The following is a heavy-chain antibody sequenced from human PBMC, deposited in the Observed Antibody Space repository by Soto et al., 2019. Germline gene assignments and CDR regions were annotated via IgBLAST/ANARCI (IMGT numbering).Heavy chain of an antibody. V-gene: IGHV3-7*01. CDR3: YSPPVLNCSGGSCYGMDV. Sequence: GGSLRLSCAASGFTFSSYWMSWVRQAPGKGLEWVANIKQDGSEKYYVDSVKGRFTISRDNAKNSLYLQMNSLRAEDTAVYYCYSPPVLNCSGGSCYGMDVWGQGTTVTVSS. CDR1: GFTFSSYW. CDR2: IKQDGSEK. J-gene: IGHJ6*02. D-gene: IGHD2-15*01.